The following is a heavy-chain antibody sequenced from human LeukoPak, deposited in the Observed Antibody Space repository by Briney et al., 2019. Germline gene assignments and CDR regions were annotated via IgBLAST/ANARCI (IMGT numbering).Heavy chain of an antibody. CDR3: ARGGARGSSAFDV. Sequence: SETLSLTCTVSGNSVNEYYWNWIRQPPGKGLEWIGYIYYSGSTDYNPSLKSRVTMSVDTSKNQFSLKLNSVTAADTAVYYCARGGARGSSAFDVWGQGTMVIVSA. D-gene: IGHD3-10*01. CDR1: GNSVNEYY. J-gene: IGHJ3*01. CDR2: IYYSGST. V-gene: IGHV4-59*02.